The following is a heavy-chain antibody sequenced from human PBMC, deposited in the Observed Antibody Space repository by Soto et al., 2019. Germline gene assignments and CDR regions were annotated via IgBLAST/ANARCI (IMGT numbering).Heavy chain of an antibody. CDR2: ISSSSSTI. J-gene: IGHJ6*02. V-gene: IGHV3-48*02. D-gene: IGHD6-13*01. CDR3: ARGSSGSSSWYWDYYYYGMDV. CDR1: GFTFSSYS. Sequence: GGSLRLSCAASGFTFSSYSMNWVRQAPGKGLEWVSYISSSSSTIYYADSVKGRFTISRDNAKNSLYLQMNSLRDEDTAVYYCARGSSGSSSWYWDYYYYGMDVWGQGTTVTVSS.